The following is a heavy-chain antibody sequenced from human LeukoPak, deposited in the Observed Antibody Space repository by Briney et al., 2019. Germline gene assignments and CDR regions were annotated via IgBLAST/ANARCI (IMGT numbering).Heavy chain of an antibody. Sequence: PGGSLRLSCAASGFTFNDYDMHWVREATAKGLEWLSGIGTAHDAHYAGSVKGRFTISRESATNSVYLQMNSLRDGDTAVYYCARLRVYTYAINGFEIWGQGTMVTVSS. CDR2: IGTAHDA. J-gene: IGHJ3*02. V-gene: IGHV3-13*01. D-gene: IGHD5-12*01. CDR3: ARLRVYTYAINGFEI. CDR1: GFTFNDYD.